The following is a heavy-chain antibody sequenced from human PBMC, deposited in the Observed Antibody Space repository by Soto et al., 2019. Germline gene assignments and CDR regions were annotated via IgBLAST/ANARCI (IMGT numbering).Heavy chain of an antibody. CDR2: MNPNSGNT. J-gene: IGHJ6*03. V-gene: IGHV1-8*01. Sequence: GASVKVSCKASGYTFTSYDINWVRQATGQGLEWMGWMNPNSGNTGYAQKFQGRVTMTRNTSISTAYMELSSLRSEDTAVYYRARGLSGYETYYYYYYMDVWGKGTTVTVSS. CDR1: GYTFTSYD. CDR3: ARGLSGYETYYYYYYMDV. D-gene: IGHD5-12*01.